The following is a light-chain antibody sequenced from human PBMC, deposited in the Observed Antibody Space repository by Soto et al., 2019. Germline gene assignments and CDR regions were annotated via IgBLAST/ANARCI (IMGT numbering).Light chain of an antibody. CDR2: EAS. V-gene: IGKV1-5*03. CDR1: QNINKW. Sequence: DIQMTQSPSTLSASVGDRVTITCRASQNINKWLAWYQHKPGKAPALLIYEASSLGGGVPSRFSGSGFGTAFTLTLRSLQPDDFATYYCQQYNRYRAFGQGTKVEIK. J-gene: IGKJ1*01. CDR3: QQYNRYRA.